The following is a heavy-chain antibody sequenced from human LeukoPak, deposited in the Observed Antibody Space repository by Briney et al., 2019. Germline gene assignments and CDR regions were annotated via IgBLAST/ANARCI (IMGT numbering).Heavy chain of an antibody. J-gene: IGHJ4*02. CDR2: INPSGGST. CDR1: GYTFTSYY. Sequence: ASVKVSCKASGYTFTSYYMHWVRQAPGQGLEWMGIINPSGGSTSYAQKFQGRVTMTRGMSTSTVYMELSSLRSEDTAVYYCARGPGAYCSSTSCYGPRFDYWGQGTLVTVSS. CDR3: ARGPGAYCSSTSCYGPRFDY. D-gene: IGHD2-2*01. V-gene: IGHV1-46*01.